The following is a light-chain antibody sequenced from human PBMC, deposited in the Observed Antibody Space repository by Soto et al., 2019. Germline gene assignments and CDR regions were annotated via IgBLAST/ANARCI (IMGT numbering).Light chain of an antibody. CDR3: ATWDSSLSGGV. J-gene: IGLJ3*02. Sequence: QSALTQPPSVSAAPGQKVTISCSGSGSNIGNNYVSWYQQFPGTAPKLLIYDSNKRPSGIPDRFSGSKSGTSATLGITGLQTGDEADYYCATWDSSLSGGVFGGGTKLTVL. CDR1: GSNIGNNY. CDR2: DSN. V-gene: IGLV1-51*01.